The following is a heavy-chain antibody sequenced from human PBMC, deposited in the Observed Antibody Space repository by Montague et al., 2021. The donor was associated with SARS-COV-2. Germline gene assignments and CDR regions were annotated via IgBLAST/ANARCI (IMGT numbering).Heavy chain of an antibody. Sequence: SETLSLTCTVSGGSISYYYWSWIRQPPGKGLEWIGYIYYSGSTNYNPSLKSRVTISVDTAKNQFSLKLSSVTAADTDVYYCARRTCSSTSCHQFDPWGQGTLVTVPS. CDR3: ARRTCSSTSCHQFDP. CDR2: IYYSGST. D-gene: IGHD2-2*01. CDR1: GGSISYYY. J-gene: IGHJ5*02. V-gene: IGHV4-59*01.